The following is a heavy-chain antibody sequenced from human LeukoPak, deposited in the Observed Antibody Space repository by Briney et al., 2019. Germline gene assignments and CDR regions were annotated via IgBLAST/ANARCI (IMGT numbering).Heavy chain of an antibody. J-gene: IGHJ4*02. CDR3: AKTNGLLLWFGESCDY. Sequence: GGSLRLSCAASGFTFSSYAMSWVRQAPGKGLEWFSAISGSGGSTSYAASVKGRFTISRDNSKNTLYLQMNSLRAEDTAVYYCAKTNGLLLWFGESCDYWGQGTLVTVSS. D-gene: IGHD3-10*01. CDR2: ISGSGGST. CDR1: GFTFSSYA. V-gene: IGHV3-23*01.